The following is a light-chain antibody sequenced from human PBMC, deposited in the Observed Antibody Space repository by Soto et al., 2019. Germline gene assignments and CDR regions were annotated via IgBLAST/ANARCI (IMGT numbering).Light chain of an antibody. V-gene: IGLV2-14*01. CDR1: SSDVGVYNY. Sequence: QSVLTQPASVSGSPGQSISISGTGTSSDVGVYNYVSWYQQHPGKAPKLMIYEVSDRPSGVSNRFSGSKSGNTASLTISGLQAEDEADYYCSSYTSSGTYVFGTGTKLTVL. CDR3: SSYTSSGTYV. J-gene: IGLJ1*01. CDR2: EVS.